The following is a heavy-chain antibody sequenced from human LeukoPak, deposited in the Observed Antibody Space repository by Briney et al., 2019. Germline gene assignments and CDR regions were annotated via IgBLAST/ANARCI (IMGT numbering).Heavy chain of an antibody. Sequence: GGSLRLSCAASGFTFSSYTMNWVRQAPGQGLEWVSSISSSSSHIYYADSVKGRFTISRDNAKNSLCLQMNSLRAEDTAVYYCARGQDPAYALDIWGQGTMVTVSS. CDR1: GFTFSSYT. CDR3: ARGQDPAYALDI. D-gene: IGHD2-15*01. V-gene: IGHV3-21*01. CDR2: ISSSSSHI. J-gene: IGHJ3*02.